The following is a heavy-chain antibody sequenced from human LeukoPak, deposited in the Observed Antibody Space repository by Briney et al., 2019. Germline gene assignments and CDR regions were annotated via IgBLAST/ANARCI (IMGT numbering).Heavy chain of an antibody. CDR2: IYSGGST. D-gene: IGHD3-16*01. V-gene: IGHV3-53*04. CDR1: GFTVSSNY. CDR3: ARAGTLLGYYYYYYMDV. Sequence: GGSLRLSCAASGFTVSSNYMSWVRQAPGKGLEWVSVIYSGGSTYYADSVKGRFTISKHNSKNTLYLQMGSLRAEDMAVYYCARAGTLLGYYYYYYMDVWGKGTTVTVSS. J-gene: IGHJ6*03.